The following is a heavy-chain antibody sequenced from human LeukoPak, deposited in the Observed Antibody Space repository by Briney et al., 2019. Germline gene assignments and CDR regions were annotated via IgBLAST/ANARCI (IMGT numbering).Heavy chain of an antibody. V-gene: IGHV1-2*02. Sequence: GASVEVSCKASGYTFTGHYMHWVRQAPGQGLEWMGWINPNSGGTNYAQKFQGRVTITRDTSISTAYMELSGLSSDDTAVYYCARDWATGSSWYVRWFDPWGQGTLVTVSS. J-gene: IGHJ5*02. CDR3: ARDWATGSSWYVRWFDP. D-gene: IGHD6-13*01. CDR2: INPNSGGT. CDR1: GYTFTGHY.